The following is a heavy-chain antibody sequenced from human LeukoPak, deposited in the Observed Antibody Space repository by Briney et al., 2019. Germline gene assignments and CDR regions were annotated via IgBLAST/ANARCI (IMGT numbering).Heavy chain of an antibody. CDR3: AKYEGATIPGWYNDF. CDR2: IDKTTYPT. CDR1: EFTFSDYA. D-gene: IGHD6-19*01. V-gene: IGHV3-23*05. J-gene: IGHJ4*02. Sequence: QTGGSLRLSCAASEFTFSDYAMGWVRQAPGKGLEWGSTIDKTTYPTFYGDSVKGRFTISRDNSKNTLYLQMNSLRTEDTAVYFCAKYEGATIPGWYNDFWGQGILVTVSS.